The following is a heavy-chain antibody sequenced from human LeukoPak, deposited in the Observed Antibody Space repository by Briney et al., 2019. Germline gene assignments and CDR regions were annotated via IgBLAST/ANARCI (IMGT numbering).Heavy chain of an antibody. CDR1: GFIFNNYW. CDR2: IKEDGSEQ. CDR3: AKHLAYSSGWYYFDY. V-gene: IGHV3-7*03. Sequence: GGSLRLSCEASGFIFNNYWMSWVRQTPGEGLEWVANIKEDGSEQYYVDSVKGRFTITRDNAKNTLYLQINSLRAEDTAVYYCAKHLAYSSGWYYFDYWGQGTLVTVSS. D-gene: IGHD6-19*01. J-gene: IGHJ4*02.